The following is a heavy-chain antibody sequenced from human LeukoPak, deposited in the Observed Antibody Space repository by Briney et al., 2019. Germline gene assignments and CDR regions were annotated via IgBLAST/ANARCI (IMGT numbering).Heavy chain of an antibody. V-gene: IGHV1-2*02. CDR3: ARDGDIVATADY. CDR2: INPNSGGT. CDR1: GYTFTGCY. J-gene: IGHJ4*02. Sequence: ASVKVSCKASGYTFTGCYMHWVRQAPGQGLEWMGWINPNSGGTNYAQKFQGRVTMTRDTSISTAYMELSRLRSDDTAVYYCARDGDIVATADYWGQGTLVTVSS. D-gene: IGHD5-12*01.